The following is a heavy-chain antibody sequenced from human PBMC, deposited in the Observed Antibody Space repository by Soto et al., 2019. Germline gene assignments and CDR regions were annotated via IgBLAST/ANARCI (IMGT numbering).Heavy chain of an antibody. D-gene: IGHD3-22*01. J-gene: IGHJ4*02. CDR1: GGSISSSSYY. CDR3: ARQKTYYYDSSGYLELYYFDY. Sequence: QLQLQESGPGLVKPSETLSLTCTVSGGSISSSSYYWGWIRQPPGKGLEWIGSIYYSGSTYYNPSLKSRVNISVDTSKNQFSLKLSSVTAADTAVYYCARQKTYYYDSSGYLELYYFDYWGRGTLVTVSS. V-gene: IGHV4-39*01. CDR2: IYYSGST.